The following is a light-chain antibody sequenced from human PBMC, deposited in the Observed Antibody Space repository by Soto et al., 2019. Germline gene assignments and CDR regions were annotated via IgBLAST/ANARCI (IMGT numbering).Light chain of an antibody. CDR2: YAS. CDR3: QVWDTSSDPSWV. J-gene: IGLJ3*02. Sequence: SYVLTQPPSVSVAPGKTARITCGGNHIGSKSVHWYQQRPGQAPVLVIYYASDRPSGIPERFSGCNSGNTATLTISRVEAGDEADYYCQVWDTSSDPSWVFGGGTKLTVL. CDR1: HIGSKS. V-gene: IGLV3-21*04.